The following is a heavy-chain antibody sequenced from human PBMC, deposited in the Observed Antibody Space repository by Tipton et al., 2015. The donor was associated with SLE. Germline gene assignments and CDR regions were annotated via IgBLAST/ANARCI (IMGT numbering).Heavy chain of an antibody. J-gene: IGHJ3*02. CDR3: ASRPLYCSGGSCYLSPNVAFDI. V-gene: IGHV4-39*07. D-gene: IGHD2-15*01. Sequence: TLSLTCTVSGGSISSSSYYWGWIRQRPGKGLEWFGSFYYSGSTYYNPSLQSRVTISVDTSKNQFSLKLSSVTAADTAVYYCASRPLYCSGGSCYLSPNVAFDIWGQGTMVTVSS. CDR2: FYYSGST. CDR1: GGSISSSSYY.